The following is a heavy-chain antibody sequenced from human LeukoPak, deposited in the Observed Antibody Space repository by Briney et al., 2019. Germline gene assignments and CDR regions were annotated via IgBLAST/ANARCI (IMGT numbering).Heavy chain of an antibody. CDR1: GFTFSSYS. CDR2: ISSSSSSYI. CDR3: AKDMARYSYGFDF. V-gene: IGHV3-21*04. Sequence: PGGSLRLSCAASGFTFSSYSMSWVRQAPGKGLEWVSSISSSSSSYIYYAESVKGRFTISRDNAKNSLYLQMDNLRAEDTALYYCAKDMARYSYGFDFWGQGTLVTVSS. D-gene: IGHD5-18*01. J-gene: IGHJ4*02.